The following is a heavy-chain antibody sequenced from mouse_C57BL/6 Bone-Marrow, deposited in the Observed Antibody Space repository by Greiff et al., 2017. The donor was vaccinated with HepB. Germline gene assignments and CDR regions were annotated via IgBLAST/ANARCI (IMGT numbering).Heavy chain of an antibody. CDR3: ASHYYGSRPLYAMDY. Sequence: QVQLQQPGAELVKPGASVKLSCKASGYTFTSYWLHWVKQRPGQGLEWIGMIHPNSGSTNYNEKFKSKATLTVDKSSSTAYMQLSSLTSEDSAVYYCASHYYGSRPLYAMDYWGQGTSVTVSS. V-gene: IGHV1-64*01. J-gene: IGHJ4*01. CDR2: IHPNSGST. CDR1: GYTFTSYW. D-gene: IGHD1-1*01.